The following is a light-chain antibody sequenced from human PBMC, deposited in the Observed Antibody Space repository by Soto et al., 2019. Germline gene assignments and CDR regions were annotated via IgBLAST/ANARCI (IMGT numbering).Light chain of an antibody. CDR3: QQSYSTPYT. CDR2: AAS. CDR1: KSISSY. V-gene: IGKV1-39*01. J-gene: IGKJ2*01. Sequence: DIQMTQSPSSLSASVGARVTITCRASKSISSYLNWYQQKPGKAPKLLIYAASSLQSGVPSRFSGSGSGTDFTLPISSLQPEDFATYYCQQSYSTPYTFGQGTKLEIK.